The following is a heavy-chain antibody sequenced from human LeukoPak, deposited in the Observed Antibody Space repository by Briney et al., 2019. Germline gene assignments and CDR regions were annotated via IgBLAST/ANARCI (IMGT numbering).Heavy chain of an antibody. Sequence: PGGSLRLSSAASGFTFSSAWMSWVRQAPAKALEWVRRIKSKTDSATTDYAPPVKGRFTTSRDDSKNTLYLQMNSLKTEDTAVYYCTKLILAAADTGDYWGQGTLVTVSS. D-gene: IGHD6-13*01. CDR2: IKSKTDSATT. V-gene: IGHV3-15*01. CDR3: TKLILAAADTGDY. CDR1: GFTFSSAW. J-gene: IGHJ4*02.